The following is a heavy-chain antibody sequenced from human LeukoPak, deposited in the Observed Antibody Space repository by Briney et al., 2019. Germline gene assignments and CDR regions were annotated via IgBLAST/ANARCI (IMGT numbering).Heavy chain of an antibody. V-gene: IGHV1-18*01. J-gene: IGHJ6*03. CDR2: ISAYNGNT. Sequence: ASVKVSCKASGYTFTSYGISWVRQAPGRGLEWMGWISAYNGNTNYAQKLQGRVTMTTDTSTSTAYMELRSLRSDDTAVYYCARDSEVLRFLEWYGRYYYMDVWGKGTTVTVSS. CDR1: GYTFTSYG. D-gene: IGHD3-3*01. CDR3: ARDSEVLRFLEWYGRYYYMDV.